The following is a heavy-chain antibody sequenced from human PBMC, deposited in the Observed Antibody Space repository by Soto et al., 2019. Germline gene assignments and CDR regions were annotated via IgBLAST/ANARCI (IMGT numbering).Heavy chain of an antibody. Sequence: EVQLLESGGGLVQPGGSLRLSCAASGFTFSSYAMSWVRQAPGKGLEWVSAISGSGGSTYYADSLKGRFTISRDNCKNTLYLQMNSLSAEDTAVYYCAKDSVIAVVGRCDYWGQGTLVNVSP. J-gene: IGHJ4*02. CDR1: GFTFSSYA. CDR2: ISGSGGST. D-gene: IGHD6-19*01. CDR3: AKDSVIAVVGRCDY. V-gene: IGHV3-23*01.